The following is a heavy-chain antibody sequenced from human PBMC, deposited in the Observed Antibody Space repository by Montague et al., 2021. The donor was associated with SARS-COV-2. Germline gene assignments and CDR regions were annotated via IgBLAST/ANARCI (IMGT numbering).Heavy chain of an antibody. CDR2: ISWNSGYI. CDR1: GFTFGDYA. J-gene: IGHJ6*02. Sequence: SLRLSCAASGFTFGDYALHWVRQAPGKGLEWVSAISWNSGYIDYAGSVKGRFTISRDNDKNSLYLEMNSPSAEDTALYYCAKGAAKTFYYNGMDVWGQGTTVTVSS. D-gene: IGHD6-25*01. CDR3: AKGAAKTFYYNGMDV. V-gene: IGHV3-9*01.